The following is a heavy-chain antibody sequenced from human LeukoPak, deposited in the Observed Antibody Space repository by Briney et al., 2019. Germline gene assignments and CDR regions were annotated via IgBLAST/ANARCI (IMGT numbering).Heavy chain of an antibody. V-gene: IGHV4-61*01. D-gene: IGHD6-13*01. J-gene: IGHJ6*02. CDR2: IYYSGST. Sequence: SETLSLTCTVSGGSVSSGSYYWSWIRQPPGKGLEWIGYIYYSGSTNYNPSLKSRVTISVDTSKNQFSLKLSSVTAADTAVYYCARGPYSSSWYVYYYGMDVWGQGTTVTVSS. CDR3: ARGPYSSSWYVYYYGMDV. CDR1: GGSVSSGSYY.